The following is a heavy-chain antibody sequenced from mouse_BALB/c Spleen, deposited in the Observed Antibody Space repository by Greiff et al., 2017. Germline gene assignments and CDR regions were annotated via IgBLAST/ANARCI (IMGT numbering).Heavy chain of an antibody. CDR1: GYTFTSYW. J-gene: IGHJ3*01. V-gene: IGHV1-69*02. CDR2: IYPSDSYT. D-gene: IGHD2-3*01. CDR3: TIIYDGYSWFAY. Sequence: VQLQQPGAELVRPGASVKLSCKASGYTFTSYWINWVKQRPGQGLEWIGNIYPSDSYTNYNQKFKDKATLTVDKSSSTAYMQLSSPTSEDSAVYYCTIIYDGYSWFAYWGQGTLVTVSA.